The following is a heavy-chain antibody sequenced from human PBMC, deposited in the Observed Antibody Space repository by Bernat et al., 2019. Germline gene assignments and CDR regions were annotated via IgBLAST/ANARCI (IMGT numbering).Heavy chain of an antibody. D-gene: IGHD4-23*01. Sequence: QVQLVESGGGVVQPGRSLRLSCAASGFTFSSYGMHWVRQAPGKGLEWVAVISYDGSNKYYADSVKGRFTISRDNSKNTLYLQMNSVRAEDTAVYYCAKDLREGGTSRYFDYWGQGTLVTVSS. V-gene: IGHV3-30*18. J-gene: IGHJ4*02. CDR2: ISYDGSNK. CDR1: GFTFSSYG. CDR3: AKDLREGGTSRYFDY.